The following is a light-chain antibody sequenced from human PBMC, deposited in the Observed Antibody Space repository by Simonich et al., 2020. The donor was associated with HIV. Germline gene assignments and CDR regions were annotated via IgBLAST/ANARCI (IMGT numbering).Light chain of an antibody. CDR1: QSIISW. CDR3: QQYNSYSIT. CDR2: KAS. J-gene: IGKJ5*01. Sequence: DIHMTQSPSTLSASVGDRVTITCRASQSIISWLVWEHQKPGKAPKLLIYKASSLESGVPSRFSGSGCGTEFTLTISSLKPDDFDTYYCQQYNSYSITFGQGTRLEIK. V-gene: IGKV1-5*03.